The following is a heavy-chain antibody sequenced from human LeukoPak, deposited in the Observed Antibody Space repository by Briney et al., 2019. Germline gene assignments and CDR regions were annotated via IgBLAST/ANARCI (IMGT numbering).Heavy chain of an antibody. Sequence: GGSLRLSCATSGFSLSRNGMHWVRLAPGKGLEWVAFIRYDGSNKYYADSVKGRFTISRDNAKNSLYLQMNSLRAEDTAVYYCARGGYCTNGVCSFGYWGQGTLVTVSS. D-gene: IGHD2-8*01. CDR1: GFSLSRNG. CDR2: IRYDGSNK. V-gene: IGHV3-30*02. J-gene: IGHJ4*02. CDR3: ARGGYCTNGVCSFGY.